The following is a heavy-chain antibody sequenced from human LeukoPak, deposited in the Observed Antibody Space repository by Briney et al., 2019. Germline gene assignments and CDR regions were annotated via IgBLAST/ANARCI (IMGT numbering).Heavy chain of an antibody. V-gene: IGHV3-23*01. CDR1: GFTFSSYA. J-gene: IGHJ4*02. CDR3: AKTMGAIDHDY. D-gene: IGHD1-26*01. Sequence: GGSLRLSCAASGFTFSSYAMSWVRQAPGKGLEWVSTISSSGGSTYYADSVKGRFTISRDNFKNTLYLQMNSLRAEDTAVYYCAKTMGAIDHDYWGQGTLVTVSS. CDR2: ISSSGGST.